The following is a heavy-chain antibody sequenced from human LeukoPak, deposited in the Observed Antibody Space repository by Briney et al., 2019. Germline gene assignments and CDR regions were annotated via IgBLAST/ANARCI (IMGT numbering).Heavy chain of an antibody. Sequence: GGSLRLSCAASGFSFSSYSMSWVRQAPGKGLEWVSSISSSSSYIYYADSVKGRFTISRDNAKNSLYLQMNSLRAEDTAVYYCARGATGYSSGNYDYWGQGTLVTVSS. D-gene: IGHD6-19*01. CDR2: ISSSSSYI. J-gene: IGHJ4*02. CDR1: GFSFSSYS. CDR3: ARGATGYSSGNYDY. V-gene: IGHV3-21*01.